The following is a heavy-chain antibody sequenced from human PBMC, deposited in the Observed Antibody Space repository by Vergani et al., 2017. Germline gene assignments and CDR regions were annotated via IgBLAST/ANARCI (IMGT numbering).Heavy chain of an antibody. D-gene: IGHD6-19*01. J-gene: IGHJ4*02. CDR3: ARGQWLPTLSFDY. CDR2: INPNSGGT. CDR1: GYTFTGYY. Sequence: QVQLVQSGAEVKKPWASVKVSCKASGYTFTGYYMHWVRQAPGQGLEWMGWINPNSGGTNYAQTFQGRVTMTRDTSISTAYMELSRLRSDDTAVYYCARGQWLPTLSFDYWGQGTLVTVSS. V-gene: IGHV1-2*02.